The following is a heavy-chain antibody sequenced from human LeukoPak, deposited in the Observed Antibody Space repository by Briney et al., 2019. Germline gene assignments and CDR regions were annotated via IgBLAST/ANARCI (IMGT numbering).Heavy chain of an antibody. V-gene: IGHV4-34*01. D-gene: IGHD6-13*01. CDR1: GGSFSGYY. CDR2: INHSGSI. J-gene: IGHJ4*02. Sequence: SETLSLTCAVYGGSFSGYYWSWIRQPPGKGLEWIGEINHSGSINYNPSFKSRVTISVDTSKNQFSLKLSSVTAADTAVYYCARRKSDRSSWFPGISNYFDYWGQGALVTVSS. CDR3: ARRKSDRSSWFPGISNYFDY.